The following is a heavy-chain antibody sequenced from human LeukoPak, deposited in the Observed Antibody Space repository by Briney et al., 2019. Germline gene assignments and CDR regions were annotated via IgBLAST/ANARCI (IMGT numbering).Heavy chain of an antibody. J-gene: IGHJ4*02. Sequence: QPGGSLRLSCAASGFTFSSYEMNWVRQAPGKGLVWVSRINSDGINTSYADSVKGRFTISRDNAKNTLNLQMNSLRAEDTAVYYCARDRWLQYFDYWGQGTLVTVSS. CDR1: GFTFSSYE. V-gene: IGHV3-74*01. CDR2: INSDGINT. D-gene: IGHD5-24*01. CDR3: ARDRWLQYFDY.